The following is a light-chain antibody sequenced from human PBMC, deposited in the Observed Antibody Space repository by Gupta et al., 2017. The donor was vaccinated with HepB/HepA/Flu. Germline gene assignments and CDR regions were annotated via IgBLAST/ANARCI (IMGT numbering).Light chain of an antibody. CDR2: DVS. CDR1: SSDVGGYNY. J-gene: IGLJ2*01. V-gene: IGLV2-11*01. Sequence: QSALTQPRSVSGPPGQSVTISCTGTSSDVGGYNYVSWYQQHPGKAPKLMIYDVSKRPSGVPDRFSGSKFGNTASVTISGLQAEDAADYYCCSDAGSHTERVFGGGTKLTVL. CDR3: CSDAGSHTERV.